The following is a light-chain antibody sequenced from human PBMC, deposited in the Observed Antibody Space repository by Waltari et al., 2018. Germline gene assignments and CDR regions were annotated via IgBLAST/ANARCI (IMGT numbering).Light chain of an antibody. CDR3: SSYAGSRYWV. CDR1: SSHVGLYNY. J-gene: IGLJ3*02. CDR2: DVS. V-gene: IGLV2-14*01. Sequence: QSALPQPASVSGSPGQSLTISCTGTSSHVGLYNYVSWYQQHPDQAPKPVIYDVSERPSGVSNRFSGSKTGNTDSLTISGLQAEDEADYYCSSYAGSRYWVFGGGTKLTVL.